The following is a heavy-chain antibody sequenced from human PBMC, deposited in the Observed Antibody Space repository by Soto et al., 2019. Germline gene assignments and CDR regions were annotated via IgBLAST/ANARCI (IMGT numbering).Heavy chain of an antibody. Sequence: SVKVSCKASGYTFPSYDLNWVRQAAGKGLEWMGWMNPNSGNTGYAQKFQGRVTMTRNTSINTAYMELSSLRSEDTAVYYCARTRVLDSGHDVGYWGQGTLVTVSS. CDR1: GYTFPSYD. D-gene: IGHD5-12*01. V-gene: IGHV1-8*01. CDR3: ARTRVLDSGHDVGY. J-gene: IGHJ4*02. CDR2: MNPNSGNT.